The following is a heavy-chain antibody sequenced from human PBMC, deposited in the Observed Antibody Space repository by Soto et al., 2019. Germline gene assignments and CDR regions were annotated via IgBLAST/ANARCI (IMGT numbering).Heavy chain of an antibody. V-gene: IGHV3-23*01. CDR1: GFTFRDYG. J-gene: IGHJ5*02. CDR3: AKSFATGGKVGFDP. Sequence: GGSLRLSCAASGFTFRDYGMSWVRRAPGKGLEWVSAIGGGGTTYYADSVKGRFTISRDNSRNTLYLQMNSLRAEDTAVYYCAKSFATGGKVGFDPWGQGTLVTVSS. D-gene: IGHD1-26*01. CDR2: IGGGGTT.